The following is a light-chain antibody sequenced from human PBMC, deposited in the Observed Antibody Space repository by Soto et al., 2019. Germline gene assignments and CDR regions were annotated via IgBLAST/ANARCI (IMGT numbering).Light chain of an antibody. CDR2: GNT. Sequence: QSVLTQPPSVSGAPGQRVTISCTGSSSNIGAGYDVHWYQQLPGTAPKVLIYGNTNRPSGVPDRFFGSKSGTSASLAITGLQAEDEADYYCQSYDSSLSGWVFGGGTKLTVL. J-gene: IGLJ3*02. CDR3: QSYDSSLSGWV. CDR1: SSNIGAGYD. V-gene: IGLV1-40*01.